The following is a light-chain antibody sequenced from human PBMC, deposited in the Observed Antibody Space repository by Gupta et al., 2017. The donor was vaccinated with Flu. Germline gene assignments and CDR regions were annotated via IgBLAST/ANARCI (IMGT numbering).Light chain of an antibody. J-gene: IGLJ7*01. CDR1: NIGSES. CDR2: DDT. CDR3: QVWDSASYHTV. V-gene: IGLV3-21*02. Sequence: SYVLTQPPSVSVAPGQTARISCGGNNIGSESVHWYQQKPGQAPVLVVYDDTDRPSGIPERFSGSNSGNTATLTISRVEAGDEADYFCQVWDSASYHTVFGGGTKLTVL.